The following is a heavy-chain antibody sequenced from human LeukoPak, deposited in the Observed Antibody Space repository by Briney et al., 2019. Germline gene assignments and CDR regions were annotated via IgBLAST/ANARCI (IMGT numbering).Heavy chain of an antibody. CDR1: GYTFTSYG. CDR2: INPSGGST. V-gene: IGHV1-46*01. Sequence: ASVKVSCKASGYTFTSYGISWVRQAPGQRLEWMGIINPSGGSTSYAQKFQGRVTMTRDMSTSTVYMELSSLRSEDTAVYYCAREGGKTTVTTMGRLGYWGQGTLVTVSS. D-gene: IGHD4-17*01. J-gene: IGHJ4*02. CDR3: AREGGKTTVTTMGRLGY.